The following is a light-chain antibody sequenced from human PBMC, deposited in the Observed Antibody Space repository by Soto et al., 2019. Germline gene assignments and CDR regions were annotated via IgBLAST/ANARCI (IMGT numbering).Light chain of an antibody. Sequence: DIQLTESPSSLSASVGDRGTITCLASQSITNYLDWYQQQSGKAPKLLIYATDTLQSGVPSRFSGSGSGTEYTLTISSLQPEDFATYYCQQSYNTPITFGQGTRLEIK. V-gene: IGKV1-39*01. CDR2: ATD. CDR1: QSITNY. J-gene: IGKJ5*01. CDR3: QQSYNTPIT.